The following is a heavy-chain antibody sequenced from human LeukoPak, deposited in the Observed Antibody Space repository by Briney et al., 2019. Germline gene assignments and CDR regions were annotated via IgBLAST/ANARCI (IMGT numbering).Heavy chain of an antibody. CDR2: VNLQGST. CDR1: GGSITNTNY. CDR3: AREGGPYRPLDY. V-gene: IGHV4-4*02. J-gene: IGHJ4*02. Sequence: SGTLSLTCGVSGGSITNTNYWTWVRQPPGKGLEWIGEVNLQGSTNYDPSLMGRVAIAVDTSENHISLQLTSVTAADTAVYYCAREGGPYRPLDYSGQGTLVTVSS.